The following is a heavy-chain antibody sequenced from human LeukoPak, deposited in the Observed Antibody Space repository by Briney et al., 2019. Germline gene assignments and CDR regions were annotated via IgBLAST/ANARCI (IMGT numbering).Heavy chain of an antibody. CDR3: AKSGASRSIAVAGKYYFDS. D-gene: IGHD6-19*01. Sequence: GGSLRLSCTASGFTFTNYALTWVRQAPGKGQEWVSSITASGSLTFYADSVNGRFTISRDNAKNTLYLQLDSLRADDTAVYYCAKSGASRSIAVAGKYYFDSWGQGALVTVSS. J-gene: IGHJ4*02. CDR2: ITASGSLT. V-gene: IGHV3-23*01. CDR1: GFTFTNYA.